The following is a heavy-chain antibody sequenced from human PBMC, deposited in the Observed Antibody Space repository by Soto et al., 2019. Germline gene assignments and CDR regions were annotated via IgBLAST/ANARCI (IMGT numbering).Heavy chain of an antibody. Sequence: PGGSLRLSCAAPGFTFSSYAMHWVRQAPGKGLEWVAVISYDGSNKYYADSVKGRFTISRDNSKNTLYLQMNSLRAEDTAVYYCAREYSGYVDYWGQGTLVTVSS. CDR1: GFTFSSYA. CDR2: ISYDGSNK. V-gene: IGHV3-30-3*01. CDR3: AREYSGYVDY. D-gene: IGHD5-12*01. J-gene: IGHJ4*02.